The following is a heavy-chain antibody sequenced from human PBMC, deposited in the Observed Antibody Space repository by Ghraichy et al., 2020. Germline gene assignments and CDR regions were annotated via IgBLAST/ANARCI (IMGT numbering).Heavy chain of an antibody. CDR2: ISSSSSTI. Sequence: GGSLSLSCAASGFTFSSYSMNWVRQAPGKGLEWVSYISSSSSTIYYADSVKGRFTISRDNAKNSLYLQMNSLRDEDTAVYYCAHRGVAGPRGEYFQHWGQGTLVTVSS. CDR1: GFTFSSYS. CDR3: AHRGVAGPRGEYFQH. J-gene: IGHJ1*01. V-gene: IGHV3-48*02. D-gene: IGHD6-19*01.